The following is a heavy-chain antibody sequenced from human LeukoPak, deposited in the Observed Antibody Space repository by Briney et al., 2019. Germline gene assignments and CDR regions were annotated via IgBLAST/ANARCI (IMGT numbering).Heavy chain of an antibody. V-gene: IGHV4-39*07. CDR3: ARGWWELLNYFDY. D-gene: IGHD1-26*01. CDR1: GGSISSSSYY. Sequence: SETLSLTCTVSGGSISSSSYYWGWIRQPPGKGLEWIGSIYYSGSTYYNPSLKSRVTISVDTSKNQFSLKLSSVTAADTAVYHCARGWWELLNYFDYWGQGTLVTVSS. CDR2: IYYSGST. J-gene: IGHJ4*02.